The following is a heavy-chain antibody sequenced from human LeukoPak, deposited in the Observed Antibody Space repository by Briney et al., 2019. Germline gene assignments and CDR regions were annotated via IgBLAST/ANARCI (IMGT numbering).Heavy chain of an antibody. CDR1: GGSFSGYY. J-gene: IGHJ4*02. Sequence: PSETLSLTCAVYGGSFSGYYWSWIRQPPGKGLEWIGEINHSGSTNYNPSLKSRVTMSVDTSKNQFSLKLSSVTAADTAVYYCATGRGDYRYWGQGTLVTVSS. CDR3: ATGRGDYRY. CDR2: INHSGST. V-gene: IGHV4-34*01. D-gene: IGHD4-17*01.